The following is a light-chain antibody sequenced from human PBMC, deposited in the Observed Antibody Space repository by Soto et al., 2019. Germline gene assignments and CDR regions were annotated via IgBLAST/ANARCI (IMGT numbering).Light chain of an antibody. CDR1: QSISSW. V-gene: IGKV1-5*01. J-gene: IGKJ4*01. Sequence: DIQMTQSPSTLSASVGDRVTITCRASQSISSWLAWYQQKPGKAPKLLIYDASSLESGVPSRFSGSGSGTDFTLTISSLEPEDFAVYYCQQYKNWLALTFGGGTKVDIK. CDR3: QQYKNWLALT. CDR2: DAS.